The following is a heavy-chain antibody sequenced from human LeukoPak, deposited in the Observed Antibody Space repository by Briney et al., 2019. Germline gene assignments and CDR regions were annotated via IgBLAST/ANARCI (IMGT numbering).Heavy chain of an antibody. CDR2: IYYSGST. CDR1: GGSISSYY. V-gene: IGHV4-59*12. J-gene: IGHJ4*02. CDR3: ARETIFGVVNYFDY. D-gene: IGHD3-3*01. Sequence: SETLSLTCTVSGGSISSYYWSWIRQPPGKGLEWIGYIYYSGSTNYNPSLKSRVTISVDTSKNQFSLKLGSVTAADTAVYYCARETIFGVVNYFDYWGQGTLVTVSS.